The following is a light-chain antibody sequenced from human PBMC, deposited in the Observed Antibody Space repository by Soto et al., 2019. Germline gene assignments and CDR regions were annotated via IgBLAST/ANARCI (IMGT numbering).Light chain of an antibody. J-gene: IGLJ2*01. Sequence: QSVLTQPASVSGSPGQSLTISCTGTSSDVGGYNYVSWYQQHPGNAPKLMIYDVSNRPSGVSNRFSGSKSGNTASLTIAGLQAEDEADYYCSSYTSSSTLGVFGGGTKLTVL. CDR3: SSYTSSSTLGV. V-gene: IGLV2-14*01. CDR1: SSDVGGYNY. CDR2: DVS.